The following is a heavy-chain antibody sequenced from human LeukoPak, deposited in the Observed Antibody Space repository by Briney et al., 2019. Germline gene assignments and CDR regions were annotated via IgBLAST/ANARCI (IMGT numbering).Heavy chain of an antibody. CDR3: AKVGYSSSWDYYYYYYMDV. V-gene: IGHV3-30*18. CDR2: ISYDGSNK. Sequence: SGGSLRLSCAASGFTFSSYSMHWVRQAPGKGLEWVAVISYDGSNKYYADSVKGRFTISRDNSKNTLYLQMNSLRAEDTAVYYCAKVGYSSSWDYYYYYYMDVWGKGTTVTVSS. J-gene: IGHJ6*03. D-gene: IGHD6-13*01. CDR1: GFTFSSYS.